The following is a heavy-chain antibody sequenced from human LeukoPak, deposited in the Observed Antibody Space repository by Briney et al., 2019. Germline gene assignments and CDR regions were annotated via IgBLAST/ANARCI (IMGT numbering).Heavy chain of an antibody. J-gene: IGHJ4*02. CDR2: LNPTYDIP. D-gene: IGHD1-26*01. V-gene: IGHV1-2*02. CDR3: ARCMSGSPYKTLDY. CDR1: GYTFSNYC. Sequence: ASVKVSCKASGYTFSNYCMHWVRQAPGQGLEWMGILNPTYDIPIYAQKFEGRVTMTRDTSISTAYMELSRLRSDDTAVYYCARCMSGSPYKTLDYWGQGTLVTVSS.